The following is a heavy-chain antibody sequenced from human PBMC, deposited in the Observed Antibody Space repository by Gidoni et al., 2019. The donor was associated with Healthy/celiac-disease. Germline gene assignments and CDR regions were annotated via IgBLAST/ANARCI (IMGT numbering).Heavy chain of an antibody. CDR3: AKAIYGDYPSWGY. CDR1: GFPFSSHA. V-gene: IGHV3-23*01. D-gene: IGHD4-17*01. CDR2: ISGSGGST. J-gene: IGHJ4*02. Sequence: EVQLLESGGGLVQPGGSLRLSCAASGFPFSSHAMSWVRQAPGKGLGWVSAISGSGGSTYYADSVKGRFTISRDNSKNTLYLQMNSLRAEDTAVYYCAKAIYGDYPSWGYWGQGTLVTVSS.